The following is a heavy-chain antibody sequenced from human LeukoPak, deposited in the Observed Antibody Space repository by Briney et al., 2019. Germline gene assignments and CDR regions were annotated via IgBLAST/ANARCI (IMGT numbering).Heavy chain of an antibody. CDR3: IRVIRGSYGHYFDY. J-gene: IGHJ4*02. CDR1: GFTLSDHY. Sequence: GGSLRLSCAASGFTLSDHYIDWVRQAPGKGLEWVGRTRNKANSYTTEYAASVKVRFTISRDDSKNSLYLQMNSLKTEDTAVYYCIRVIRGSYGHYFDYWGQGTLVTVSS. CDR2: TRNKANSYTT. V-gene: IGHV3-72*01. D-gene: IGHD1-26*01.